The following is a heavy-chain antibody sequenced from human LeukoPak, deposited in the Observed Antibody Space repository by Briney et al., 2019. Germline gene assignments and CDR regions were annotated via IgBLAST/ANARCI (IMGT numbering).Heavy chain of an antibody. D-gene: IGHD3-3*01. CDR2: IRYDGSNK. CDR3: ARDGDTISVLGYYYYHMDV. Sequence: PGGSLRLSCAASGFTFSSYGMHWVRQAPGKGLEWVAFIRYDGSNKYYADSVKGRFTISRDNSKHTLYLQMNSLRAEDTAVYYCARDGDTISVLGYYYYHMDVWGKGTTVTVSS. V-gene: IGHV3-30*02. CDR1: GFTFSSYG. J-gene: IGHJ6*03.